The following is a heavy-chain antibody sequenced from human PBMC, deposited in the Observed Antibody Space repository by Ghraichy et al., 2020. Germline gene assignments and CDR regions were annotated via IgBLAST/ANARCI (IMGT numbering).Heavy chain of an antibody. CDR3: ARGFELVRGVTTYYYYGMDV. D-gene: IGHD3-10*01. V-gene: IGHV3-53*01. Sequence: GGSLRLSCAASGFTVSSNYMSWVRQAPGKGLEWVSVIYSGGSTYYADSVKGRFTISRDNSKNTLYLQMNSLRAEDTAVYYCARGFELVRGVTTYYYYGMDVWGQGTTVTVSS. J-gene: IGHJ6*02. CDR1: GFTVSSNY. CDR2: IYSGGST.